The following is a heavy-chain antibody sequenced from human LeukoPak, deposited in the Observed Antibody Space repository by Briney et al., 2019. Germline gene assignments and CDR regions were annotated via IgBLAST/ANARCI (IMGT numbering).Heavy chain of an antibody. D-gene: IGHD1-26*01. CDR1: GFTFSSYA. V-gene: IGHV3-23*01. Sequence: GGSLRLSCAASGFTFSSYAMSWVRQAPGKGLEWVSAISASGDNTHYADSVKGRFTISRDNAKNTLYLQMNSLRAEDTAVYYCAMSLYSGAYVTWGQGTLVTVSS. CDR2: ISASGDNT. CDR3: AMSLYSGAYVT. J-gene: IGHJ5*02.